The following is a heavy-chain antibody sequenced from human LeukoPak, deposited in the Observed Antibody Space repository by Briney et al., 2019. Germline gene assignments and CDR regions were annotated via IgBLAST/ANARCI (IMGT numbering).Heavy chain of an antibody. V-gene: IGHV5-51*01. J-gene: IGHJ4*02. CDR1: GYSFTSHW. CDR2: IYPGDSDT. CDR3: ARGVEMATVTLFDY. Sequence: GESLKISFKGSGYSFTSHWIGWVRQMPGKGLEWMGIIYPGDSDTRYSPSIQGQVTISADKSIRTAYLQWSSLKASDTAMYYCARGVEMATVTLFDYWGQGTLVSVSS. D-gene: IGHD5-24*01.